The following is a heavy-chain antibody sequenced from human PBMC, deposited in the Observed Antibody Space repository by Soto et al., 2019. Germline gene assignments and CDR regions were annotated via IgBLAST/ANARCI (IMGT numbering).Heavy chain of an antibody. V-gene: IGHV3-23*01. Sequence: GGSLRLSCAASGFTFNSYAMSWVRQAPGEGLERVSGISGSGGTTYYADSVKGRFTISRDESENTLYLQMTSLRAEDTAVYFRVRDQDSRGYSVFNHWGQGTQVTVSS. J-gene: IGHJ4*02. CDR2: ISGSGGTT. CDR1: GFTFNSYA. D-gene: IGHD3-22*01. CDR3: VRDQDSRGYSVFNH.